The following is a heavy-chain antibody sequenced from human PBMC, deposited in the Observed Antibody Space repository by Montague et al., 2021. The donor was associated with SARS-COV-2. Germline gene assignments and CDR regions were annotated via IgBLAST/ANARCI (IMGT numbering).Heavy chain of an antibody. CDR3: AAVAVDGYGMDV. V-gene: IGHV3-33*01. CDR2: IWYDGSNK. CDR1: GFTFSSYG. D-gene: IGHD6-13*01. J-gene: IGHJ6*02. Sequence: SLRLSCAASGFTFSSYGMHWVRQAPGKGLEWVAVIWYDGSNKYYADSVKGRFTISRDNSKNTLYLQMNSLRAEDTAVYYCAAVAVDGYGMDVWGQGTTVTVSS.